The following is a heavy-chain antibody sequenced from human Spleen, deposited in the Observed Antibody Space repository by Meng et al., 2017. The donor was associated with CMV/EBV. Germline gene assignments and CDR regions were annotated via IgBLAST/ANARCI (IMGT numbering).Heavy chain of an antibody. J-gene: IGHJ3*01. Sequence: GSVKVSCAASGFTFSSYAMSWVRQAPGKGLEWVSSITGDSTYKHYADSLKGRFTISRDNAKNSLYLQMNSLRAEDTAVYYCARDSDDYDFWSAYYTDAFDFWGQGTMVTVSS. CDR3: ARDSDDYDFWSAYYTDAFDF. CDR1: GFTFSSYA. D-gene: IGHD3-3*01. CDR2: ITGDSTYK. V-gene: IGHV3-21*01.